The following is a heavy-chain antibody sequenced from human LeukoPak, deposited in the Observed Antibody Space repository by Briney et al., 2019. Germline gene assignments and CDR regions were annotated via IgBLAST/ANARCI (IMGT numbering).Heavy chain of an antibody. V-gene: IGHV4-39*01. Sequence: SETLTLTCIVSGGSISSSSYYWGWIRQPPGKGLEWIGSIYYSGSTYYNPSLKSRVTISVDTSKNQLSLKLSSVTAADTAVYYCARLFRRYYFDYWGQGTLVTVSS. CDR1: GGSISSSSYY. J-gene: IGHJ4*02. CDR2: IYYSGST. CDR3: ARLFRRYYFDY.